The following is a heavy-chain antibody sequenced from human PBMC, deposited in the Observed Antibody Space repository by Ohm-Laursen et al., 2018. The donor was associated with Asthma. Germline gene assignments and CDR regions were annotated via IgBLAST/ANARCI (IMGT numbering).Heavy chain of an antibody. J-gene: IGHJ6*02. CDR2: ITSGSDII. Sequence: SLRLSCAASGFYFSSYSMHWVRQAPGKGPEWLAFITSGSDIIHYADSVEGRFTISRDNAKNSLYLQMNNLRAEDAAIYYCAREWGGMDVWGQGTTVTVSS. CDR3: AREWGGMDV. D-gene: IGHD3-16*01. CDR1: GFYFSSYS. V-gene: IGHV3-48*01.